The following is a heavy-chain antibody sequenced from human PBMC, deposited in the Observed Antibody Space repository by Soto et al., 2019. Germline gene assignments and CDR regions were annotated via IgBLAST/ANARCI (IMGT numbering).Heavy chain of an antibody. V-gene: IGHV4-31*03. CDR2: IYYSGST. D-gene: IGHD3-22*01. CDR3: ARDTYDSSGYSTMFDY. Sequence: SETLSLTCTVSGGSISSGGYYWSWIRQHPGKGLEWIGYIYYSGSTYYNPSLKSRFTISVDTSKNQFSLKLSSVTAADTAVYYCARDTYDSSGYSTMFDYWGQGTLVTVSS. J-gene: IGHJ4*02. CDR1: GGSISSGGYY.